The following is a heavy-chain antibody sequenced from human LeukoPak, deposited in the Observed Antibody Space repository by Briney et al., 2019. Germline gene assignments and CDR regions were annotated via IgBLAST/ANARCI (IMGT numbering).Heavy chain of an antibody. D-gene: IGHD3-10*01. CDR1: GFTFSSYS. CDR3: ARESPSYYYGSGSYFPTNRWFDP. V-gene: IGHV3-21*01. J-gene: IGHJ5*02. Sequence: PGGSLRLSCAASGFTFSSYSMNWVRQAPGKGLEWVSSISSSSSYIYYADSVKGRFTISRDSAKNSLYLQMNSLRAEDTAVYYCARESPSYYYGSGSYFPTNRWFDPWGQGTLVTVSS. CDR2: ISSSSSYI.